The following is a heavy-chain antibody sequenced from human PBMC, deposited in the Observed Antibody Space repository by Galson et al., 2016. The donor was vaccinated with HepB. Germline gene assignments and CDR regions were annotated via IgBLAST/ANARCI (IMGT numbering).Heavy chain of an antibody. CDR1: GFTVTSNC. CDR3: ARGVGIGIYQYYYGMDV. J-gene: IGHJ6*02. Sequence: SLRLSCAASGFTVTSNCMSWVRQAPGKGLEWVSIIYSGGSTYYADSVKGRFTISRDNSKNTLYLQMNSLRAEDTAVYYCARGVGIGIYQYYYGMDVWGQGTTVTVSS. CDR2: IYSGGST. D-gene: IGHD3-16*02. V-gene: IGHV3-53*01.